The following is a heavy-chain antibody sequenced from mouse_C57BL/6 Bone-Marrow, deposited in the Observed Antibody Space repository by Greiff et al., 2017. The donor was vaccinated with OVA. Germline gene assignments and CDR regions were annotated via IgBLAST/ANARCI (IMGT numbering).Heavy chain of an antibody. Sequence: QVQLQQSGAELARPGASVKLSCKASGYTFTSYGISWVKQRTGQGLEWIGEIYPRSGNTYYNEKFKGKATLTADKSSSTAYMELRSLTSEDSAVYFCARRRLYGNYVDWYFDVWGTGTTVTVSS. V-gene: IGHV1-81*01. CDR2: IYPRSGNT. J-gene: IGHJ1*03. CDR3: ARRRLYGNYVDWYFDV. CDR1: GYTFTSYG. D-gene: IGHD2-1*01.